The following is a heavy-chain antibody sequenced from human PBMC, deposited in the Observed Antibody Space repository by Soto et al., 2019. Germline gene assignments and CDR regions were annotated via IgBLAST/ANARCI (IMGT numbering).Heavy chain of an antibody. CDR2: IRGSGGST. CDR1: GFTFSSYA. J-gene: IGHJ4*02. D-gene: IGHD6-13*01. CDR3: AKADDSSSWYRGASDFDY. V-gene: IGHV3-23*01. Sequence: GGSLRLSCAASGFTFSSYAMSWVRQAPGKGLEWVSAIRGSGGSTYYAASVKGRFTISRDNSKNTLYLQMNSLRAEDTAVYYCAKADDSSSWYRGASDFDYWGQGTLVTVSS.